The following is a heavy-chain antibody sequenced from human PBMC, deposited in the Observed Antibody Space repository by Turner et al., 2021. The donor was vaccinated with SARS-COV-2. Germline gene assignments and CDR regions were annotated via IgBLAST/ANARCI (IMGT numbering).Heavy chain of an antibody. V-gene: IGHV1-18*01. CDR2: ISAYNGNT. D-gene: IGHD3-22*01. J-gene: IGHJ5*02. Sequence: HVQLVQSGDEVKKPETTVKVSCKASGYTFTSYGISWVRQAPGQGLEWRGWISAYNGNTNYAQKLQGRDTMTTDTSTSTAYMELRSLRSDDTAVYYCAREPYTYYYDSSGNGFDPWGQGTLVTVSS. CDR3: AREPYTYYYDSSGNGFDP. CDR1: GYTFTSYG.